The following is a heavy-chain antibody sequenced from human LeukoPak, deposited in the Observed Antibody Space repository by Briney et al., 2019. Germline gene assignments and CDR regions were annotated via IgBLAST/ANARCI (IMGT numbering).Heavy chain of an antibody. CDR3: ARDYGDYTPTDAFDI. D-gene: IGHD4-17*01. CDR1: GYTFTGYY. CDR2: INPNSGGT. J-gene: IGHJ3*02. Sequence: ASVKVSCKASGYTFTGYYMHWVRQAPGQGLEWMGWINPNSGGTDYAQKFQGRVTMTRDTSISTAYMELSRLRPDDTAVYYCARDYGDYTPTDAFDIWGQGTMVTVSS. V-gene: IGHV1-2*02.